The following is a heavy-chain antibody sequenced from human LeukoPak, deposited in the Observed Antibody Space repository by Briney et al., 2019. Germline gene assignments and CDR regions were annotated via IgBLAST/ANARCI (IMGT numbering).Heavy chain of an antibody. Sequence: SQTLSLTCTVSGGSISSGGYYWSWIRQPPGKGLEWIGYIYHSGSTYYNPSLKSRVTISVDRSKNQFPLKLSSVTAADTAVYYCARGVPGVGFDYWGQGALVIVSS. CDR2: IYHSGST. CDR3: ARGVPGVGFDY. V-gene: IGHV4-30-2*01. CDR1: GGSISSGGYY. J-gene: IGHJ4*02. D-gene: IGHD2-8*01.